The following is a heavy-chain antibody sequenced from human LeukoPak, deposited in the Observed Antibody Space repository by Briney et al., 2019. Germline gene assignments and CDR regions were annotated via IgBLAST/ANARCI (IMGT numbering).Heavy chain of an antibody. D-gene: IGHD3-16*01. CDR3: ARTDTGSYAY. J-gene: IGHJ4*02. CDR1: GFTFSDYY. CDR2: MSTSSTTI. Sequence: GGSLRLSYVASGFTFSDYYMSWIRQAPGKGLEWVSYMSTSSTTIYYADSVKGRFTVSRDNAKNSLYLQMNSLRGEDTAMYYCARTDTGSYAYWGQGTLVTVSS. V-gene: IGHV3-11*01.